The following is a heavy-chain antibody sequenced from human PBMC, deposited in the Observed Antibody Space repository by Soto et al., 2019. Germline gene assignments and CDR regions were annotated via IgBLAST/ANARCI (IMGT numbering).Heavy chain of an antibody. V-gene: IGHV4-59*01. Sequence: SETLSLTCTVSGGSISSYYWSWIRQPPGKGLEWIGYIYYSGSTNYNPSLKSRVTISVDTSKNQFSLKLSSVTAADTAVYYCARRDSSSSIGYYYMDVWGKGTTVTVSS. J-gene: IGHJ6*03. D-gene: IGHD6-6*01. CDR3: ARRDSSSSIGYYYMDV. CDR1: GGSISSYY. CDR2: IYYSGST.